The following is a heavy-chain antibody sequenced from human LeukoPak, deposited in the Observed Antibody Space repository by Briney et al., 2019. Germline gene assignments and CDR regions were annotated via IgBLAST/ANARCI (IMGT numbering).Heavy chain of an antibody. D-gene: IGHD6-13*01. J-gene: IGHJ6*02. V-gene: IGHV4-39*01. CDR1: GGSISDSNYF. CDR3: ARSYSSSDHYYDYGMDV. CDR2: IYYSGSI. Sequence: ETLSLTCTVSGGSISDSNYFWGRIRQPPGKGLEWIGNIYYSGSISYNPSPKSRGTVSVDTSKNQFSLKLSSVTAADTAMYYCARSYSSSDHYYDYGMDVWGQGTLVTVSS.